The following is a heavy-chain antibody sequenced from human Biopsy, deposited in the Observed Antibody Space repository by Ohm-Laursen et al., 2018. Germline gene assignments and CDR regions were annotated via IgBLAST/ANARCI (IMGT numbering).Heavy chain of an antibody. CDR2: IYNTETT. CDR1: GGSISSSSTYY. V-gene: IGHV4-39*01. Sequence: TLSLTCTVSGGSISSSSTYYWAWLRQPPGKGLEWIGSIYNTETTFYTPSHKSRVTISIDTSTNQLSLKVSSVTAADTALYFCARHPTGFWFDPGGHGTLVTVSS. J-gene: IGHJ5*02. CDR3: ARHPTGFWFDP.